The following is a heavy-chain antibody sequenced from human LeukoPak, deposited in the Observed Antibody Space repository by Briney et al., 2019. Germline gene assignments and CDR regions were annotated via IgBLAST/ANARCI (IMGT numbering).Heavy chain of an antibody. CDR3: ARGEYCSSSSCYKSAFDT. J-gene: IGHJ3*02. Sequence: SETLSLTCTVSGGSISSYYWSWIRQPPGKGLEWIGYIYYSGTTRYNSSLKSRVTISVDTSKNQFSLKLSSVTAADTAVYYCARGEYCSSSSCYKSAFDTWGQGTMVTVSS. D-gene: IGHD2-2*02. CDR2: IYYSGTT. V-gene: IGHV4-59*01. CDR1: GGSISSYY.